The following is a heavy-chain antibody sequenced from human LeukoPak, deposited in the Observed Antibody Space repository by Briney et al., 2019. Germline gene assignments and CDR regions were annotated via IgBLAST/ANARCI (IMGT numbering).Heavy chain of an antibody. D-gene: IGHD2-8*02. V-gene: IGHV3-21*01. J-gene: IGHJ4*02. CDR3: ARDPAGPYCTGGVCYPDY. Sequence: AGGSLRLSCAASGFTFSSYSMNWVRQVPGKGLEWVSSISSSSSYIYYADSVKGRFTISRDNAKNSLYLQMNSLRAEDTAVYYCARDPAGPYCTGGVCYPDYWGQGTLVTVSS. CDR1: GFTFSSYS. CDR2: ISSSSSYI.